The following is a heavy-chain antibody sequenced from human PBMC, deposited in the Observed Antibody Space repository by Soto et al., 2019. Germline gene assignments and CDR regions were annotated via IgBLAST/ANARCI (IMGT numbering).Heavy chain of an antibody. J-gene: IGHJ4*02. V-gene: IGHV1-69*13. D-gene: IGHD3-22*01. CDR3: ARDAYYYDSSGYRYYFDY. CDR2: IIPIFGTA. CDR1: GGTFSSYA. Sequence: SVKVSCKASGGTFSSYAISWVRQAPGQGLEWMGGIIPIFGTANYAQKFQGRVTITADESTSTAYMELSGLRSEDTAVYYCARDAYYYDSSGYRYYFDYWGQGTLVTVSS.